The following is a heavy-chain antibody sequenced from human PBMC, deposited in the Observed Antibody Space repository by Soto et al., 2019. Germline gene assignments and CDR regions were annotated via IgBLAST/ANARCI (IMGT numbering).Heavy chain of an antibody. D-gene: IGHD5-18*01. V-gene: IGHV4-34*01. J-gene: IGHJ4*02. CDR3: ARAGRRGYGIYYFDY. CDR2: INHSGST. Sequence: SETLSLTCAVYGGSFSCYYWSWIRQPPGKGLEWIGEINHSGSTNYNPSLKSRVTISVDTSKNQFSLKLSSVTAADTAVYYCARAGRRGYGIYYFDYWGQGTLVTVSS. CDR1: GGSFSCYY.